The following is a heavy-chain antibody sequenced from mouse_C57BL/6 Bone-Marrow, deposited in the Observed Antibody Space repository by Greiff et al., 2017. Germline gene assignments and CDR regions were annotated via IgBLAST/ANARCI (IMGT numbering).Heavy chain of an antibody. V-gene: IGHV1-72*01. Sequence: QVQLQQPGAELVKPGASVKLSCKASGYTFTSYWMHWVKQRPGRGLEWIGRIDPNSGGTKYNEKFKSKATLTVDKPSSTAYMQLSSQTSEDSAVYYCARWRGYYAMDYWGQGTSVTVSS. CDR1: GYTFTSYW. J-gene: IGHJ4*01. CDR3: ARWRGYYAMDY. CDR2: IDPNSGGT.